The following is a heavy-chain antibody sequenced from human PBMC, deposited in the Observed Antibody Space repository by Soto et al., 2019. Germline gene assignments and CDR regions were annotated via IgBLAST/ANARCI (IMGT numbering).Heavy chain of an antibody. Sequence: SVKVSCKASGFTFISSAVQWVRQARGQRLEWIGWIVVGSGNTNYAQKFQERVTITRDMSTSTAYMELSSLRSEDTAVYYCAAERAEDIVVVPAAYYYGMDVWGQGTTVTVSS. V-gene: IGHV1-58*01. D-gene: IGHD2-2*01. CDR1: GFTFISSA. CDR3: AAERAEDIVVVPAAYYYGMDV. CDR2: IVVGSGNT. J-gene: IGHJ6*02.